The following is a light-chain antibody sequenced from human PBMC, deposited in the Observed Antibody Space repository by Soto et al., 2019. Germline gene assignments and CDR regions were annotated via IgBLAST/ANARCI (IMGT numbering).Light chain of an antibody. V-gene: IGLV3-25*03. J-gene: IGLJ2*01. CDR2: KDS. Sequence: SSELIQPPSMSVSPGQTARITCSGAALTKQIAYWYQQKPGQAPVVVIYKDSERPSGIPERFSGSTSGTTVTLTISGVQAEDEADYYCQSADSSGTYRVFGGGTQLTVL. CDR1: ALTKQI. CDR3: QSADSSGTYRV.